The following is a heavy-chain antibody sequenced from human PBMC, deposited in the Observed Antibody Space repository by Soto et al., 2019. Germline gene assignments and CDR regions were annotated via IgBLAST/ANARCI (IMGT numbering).Heavy chain of an antibody. CDR1: GGSISGHS. CDR2: IYPSGST. D-gene: IGHD5-12*01. J-gene: IGHJ4*02. CDR3: VRGRSYSVYDF. Sequence: PSDTLSLTCTVSGGSISGHSWIWIRQPAGRGLEWIGHIYPSGSTSYNPSLRSRVTMSLDTSKNQIFLNLTSVTAADTAVFYCVRGRSYSVYDFWGPGTLVTVSS. V-gene: IGHV4-4*07.